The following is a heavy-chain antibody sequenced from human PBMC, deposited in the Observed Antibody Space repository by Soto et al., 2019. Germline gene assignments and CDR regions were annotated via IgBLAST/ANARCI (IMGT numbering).Heavy chain of an antibody. CDR1: GGTFSSYA. CDR2: IIPIFGTA. Sequence: ASVKVSCKASGGTFSSYAISWVRQAPGQGLEWMGGIIPIFGTANYAQKFQGRVTITADESMSTAYMELSSLRSEDTAVYYCASVYSSGWDYYYGMDVWGQGTTVTVSS. CDR3: ASVYSSGWDYYYGMDV. J-gene: IGHJ6*02. V-gene: IGHV1-69*13. D-gene: IGHD6-19*01.